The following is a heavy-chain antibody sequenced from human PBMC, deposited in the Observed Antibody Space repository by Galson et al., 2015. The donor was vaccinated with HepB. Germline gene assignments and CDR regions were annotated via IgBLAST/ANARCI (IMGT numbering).Heavy chain of an antibody. D-gene: IGHD3-10*01. CDR1: GYTLTELS. CDR3: ATWSMVRGVIGY. CDR2: FDPEDGET. V-gene: IGHV1-24*01. J-gene: IGHJ4*02. Sequence: QSGAEVKKPGESLKISCKVSGYTLTELSMHWVRQAPGKGLEWMGGFDPEDGETIYAQKFQGRVTMTEDTSTDTAYMELSSLRSEDTAVYYCATWSMVRGVIGYWGQGTLVTVSS.